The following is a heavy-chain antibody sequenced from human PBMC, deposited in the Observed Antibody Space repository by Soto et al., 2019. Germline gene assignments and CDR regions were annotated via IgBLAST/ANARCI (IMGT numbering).Heavy chain of an antibody. CDR3: ASGGPDNWFDP. CDR1: GGSISSGDYY. J-gene: IGHJ5*02. D-gene: IGHD3-16*01. Sequence: TLSLTCTVSGGSISSGDYYWSWIRQPPGKGLEWIGYIYYSGSTYYNPSLKSRVTISVDTSKNQFSLKLSSVTAADTAVYYCASGGPDNWFDPWGQGTLVTVSS. V-gene: IGHV4-30-4*01. CDR2: IYYSGST.